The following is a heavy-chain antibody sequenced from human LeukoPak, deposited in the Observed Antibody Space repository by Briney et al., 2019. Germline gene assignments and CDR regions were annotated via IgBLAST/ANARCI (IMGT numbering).Heavy chain of an antibody. Sequence: GGSLGLSCAVSGFTFSGFWVSWSRQAPGKGLEWVASINSDGSEGYYADVVKGRFTISRDNAKNSLYLLINSLRAEDTAVYYCARSSYSSSSSVWGQGTMVTVSS. CDR3: ARSSYSSSSSV. V-gene: IGHV3-7*03. CDR2: INSDGSEG. J-gene: IGHJ3*01. CDR1: GFTFSGFW. D-gene: IGHD6-6*01.